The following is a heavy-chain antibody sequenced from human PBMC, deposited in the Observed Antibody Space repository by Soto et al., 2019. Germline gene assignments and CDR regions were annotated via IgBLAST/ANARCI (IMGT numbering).Heavy chain of an antibody. J-gene: IGHJ5*02. Sequence: ASVKVSCKASGYTFTAQYLHWVRKAPGEGLEWMGWINPTTGATRCAQKFQGRVTMTRDTSMSTAYLEVRSLRPDDTAVYYCAKGGSSWVSWFDPWGQGTLVTVSS. CDR3: AKGGSSWVSWFDP. CDR2: INPTTGAT. V-gene: IGHV1-2*02. D-gene: IGHD6-19*01. CDR1: GYTFTAQY.